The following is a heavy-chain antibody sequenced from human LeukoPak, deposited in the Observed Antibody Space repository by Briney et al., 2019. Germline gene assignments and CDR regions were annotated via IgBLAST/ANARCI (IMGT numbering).Heavy chain of an antibody. D-gene: IGHD3-3*01. CDR2: ISYDGSHE. Sequence: GGSLRLSCAASGFTFSRYGMHWVRQAPGKGLEWVAVISYDGSHEYYTDSVKGRFTISRDNSKNTLYLQMNSLTAEDTAVYYCAKDKDFSFHYWGQGTLVTVSS. V-gene: IGHV3-30*18. CDR3: AKDKDFSFHY. J-gene: IGHJ4*02. CDR1: GFTFSRYG.